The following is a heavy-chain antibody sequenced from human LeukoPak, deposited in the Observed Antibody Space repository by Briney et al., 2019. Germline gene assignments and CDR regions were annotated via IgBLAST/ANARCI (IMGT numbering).Heavy chain of an antibody. CDR1: GFTFSNYA. CDR3: SKWGDYDVLTGYYDSDF. CDR2: IVGSGGST. V-gene: IGHV3-23*01. J-gene: IGHJ4*02. Sequence: PGGSLRLSCAASGFTFSNYAMSWGRQAPGKGLEWVSAIVGSGGSTYYADSVKGRFSISRDNSKNTLFLQMNSLRVEDTALYYCSKWGDYDVLTGYYDSDFWGQGTLVTVSS. D-gene: IGHD3-9*01.